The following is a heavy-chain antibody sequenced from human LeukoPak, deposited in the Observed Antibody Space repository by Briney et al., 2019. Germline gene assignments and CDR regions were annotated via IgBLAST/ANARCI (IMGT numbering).Heavy chain of an antibody. Sequence: SETLSLTCTVSGGSISSYYWSWIRQPPGKGLEWIGYIYYSGSTNYNPSLKSRVTISVDTSKNQFSLKLSSVTAADTAVYYCARGQGVDIRRTQNWFDPWGQGTLVTVSS. J-gene: IGHJ5*02. CDR3: ARGQGVDIRRTQNWFDP. CDR1: GGSISSYY. V-gene: IGHV4-59*12. CDR2: IYYSGST. D-gene: IGHD3-9*01.